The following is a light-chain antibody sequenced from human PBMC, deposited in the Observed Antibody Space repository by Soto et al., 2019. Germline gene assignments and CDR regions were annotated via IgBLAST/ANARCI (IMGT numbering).Light chain of an antibody. V-gene: IGKV3-20*01. CDR2: DSS. J-gene: IGKJ3*01. CDR3: HQYSSSVFT. Sequence: EIVLTQSPGTLSLSPGERATLFCRASQSVSSSRLAWYQQKPGQAPRLLIYDSSRRATGIPDRFSGSGSGTDFTLTITRLAPEDFALYFCHQYSSSVFTFAPGTKVEIK. CDR1: QSVSSSR.